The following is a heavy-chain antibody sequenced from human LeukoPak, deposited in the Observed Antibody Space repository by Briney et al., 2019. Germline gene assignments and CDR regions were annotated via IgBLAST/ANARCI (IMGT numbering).Heavy chain of an antibody. J-gene: IGHJ5*02. CDR2: INPSGGST. Sequence: ASVKVSCKASGYTFTGYYMHWVRQAPGQGLEWMGIINPSGGSTSYAQKFQGRVTMTRDTSTSTVYMELSSPRSEDTAVYYCAREGPGYCSSTSCNYNWFDPWGQGTLVTVSS. CDR3: AREGPGYCSSTSCNYNWFDP. V-gene: IGHV1-46*01. D-gene: IGHD2-2*01. CDR1: GYTFTGYY.